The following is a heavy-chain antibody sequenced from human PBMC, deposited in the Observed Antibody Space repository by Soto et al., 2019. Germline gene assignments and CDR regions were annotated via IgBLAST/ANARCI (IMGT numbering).Heavy chain of an antibody. D-gene: IGHD3-9*01. J-gene: IGHJ3*02. V-gene: IGHV1-69*13. CDR1: GDTFSSYA. CDR2: IIPIFGTA. CDR3: ARDQDILTGPGAFDI. Sequence: GASVKVSCKASGDTFSSYAISWVRQAPGQGLEWMGGIIPIFGTANYEQKFQGGVTITADESTSTAYMELSSLRSEDTAVYYCARDQDILTGPGAFDIWGQGTMVTVSS.